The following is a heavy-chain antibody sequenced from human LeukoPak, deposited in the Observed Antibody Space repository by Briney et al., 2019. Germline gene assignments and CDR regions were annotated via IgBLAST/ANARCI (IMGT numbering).Heavy chain of an antibody. J-gene: IGHJ5*02. V-gene: IGHV5-51*01. CDR2: VYPSDSDI. CDR1: GYTFTYFW. CDR3: ARLIDGGRNWLDP. D-gene: IGHD5-24*01. Sequence: GESLKISCKASGYTFTYFWIGWVRQMPGKGLEWVGIVYPSDSDIRYSPSFEGQVRISADKSISTAYLQWTSLRASDTATYYCARLIDGGRNWLDPWGQGTQVTVSS.